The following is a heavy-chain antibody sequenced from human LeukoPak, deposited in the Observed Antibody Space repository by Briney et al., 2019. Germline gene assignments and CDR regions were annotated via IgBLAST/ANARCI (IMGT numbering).Heavy chain of an antibody. V-gene: IGHV3-48*02. CDR2: ISSSSSTI. J-gene: IGHJ4*02. CDR3: ARVVSGWYRFGFLDY. D-gene: IGHD6-19*01. CDR1: GFTFSSYS. Sequence: GGSLRLSCAASGFTFSSYSMNWVRQAPGKGLEWASYISSSSSTIYYADSVKGRFTISRDNAKNSLYLQMNSLRDEDTAVYYCARVVSGWYRFGFLDYWGQGTLVTVSS.